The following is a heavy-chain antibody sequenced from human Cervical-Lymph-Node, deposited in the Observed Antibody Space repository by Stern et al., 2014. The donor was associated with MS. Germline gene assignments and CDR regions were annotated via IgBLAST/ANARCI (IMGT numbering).Heavy chain of an antibody. D-gene: IGHD6-13*01. Sequence: QDQLVQSGAEVKKPGSSLKVSCKASGGTFSSDAIGWVRQAPGQGLEWMGGVNPIFETANYAQKFQGRVTITAGQSTKTAYLELSSLTSGDTAMYFCASGTRSSWYFDFWGQGTLVTVST. J-gene: IGHJ4*02. CDR1: GGTFSSDA. CDR2: VNPIFETA. CDR3: ASGTRSSWYFDF. V-gene: IGHV1-69*12.